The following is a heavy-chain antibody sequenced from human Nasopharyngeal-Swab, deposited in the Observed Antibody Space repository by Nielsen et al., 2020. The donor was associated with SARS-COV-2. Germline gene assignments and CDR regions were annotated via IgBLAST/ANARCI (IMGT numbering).Heavy chain of an antibody. J-gene: IGHJ4*02. V-gene: IGHV3-53*01. CDR1: GFDVSGNY. CDR2: MYAGGDI. CDR3: VRAYSGYEGLFEY. D-gene: IGHD5-12*01. Sequence: GGSLRLSCAASGFDVSGNYMSWFRQAPGKGLEWVSVMYAGGDIYYADSVKGRFTISRDSSKNTLYLQMNSLRAEDTAVYYCVRAYSGYEGLFEYWGQGTLVTVSS.